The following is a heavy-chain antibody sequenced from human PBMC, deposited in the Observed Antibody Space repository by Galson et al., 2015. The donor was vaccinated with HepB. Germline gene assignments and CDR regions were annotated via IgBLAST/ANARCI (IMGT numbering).Heavy chain of an antibody. CDR3: ARDLARKQWHDTYYYYYYGMDV. D-gene: IGHD6-19*01. CDR2: IWYDGSNK. CDR1: GFTFSSYG. J-gene: IGHJ6*02. Sequence: SLRLSCAASGFTFSSYGMHWVRQAPGKGLEWVAVIWYDGSNKYYADSVKGRFTISRDNSKNTLYLQMNSLRAEDTAVYYCARDLARKQWHDTYYYYYYGMDVWGQGTTVTVSS. V-gene: IGHV3-33*01.